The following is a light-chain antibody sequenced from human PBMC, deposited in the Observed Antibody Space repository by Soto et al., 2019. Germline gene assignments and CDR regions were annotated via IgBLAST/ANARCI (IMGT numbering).Light chain of an antibody. CDR2: DAS. J-gene: IGKJ5*01. V-gene: IGKV1-33*01. CDR3: QRYEDFPLT. CDR1: QDISNY. Sequence: DIEMTQSPSSLSASVGDRVTITCQASQDISNYLNWYQQKTGRAPKLLIYDASSLESGVSSRFSGSGSGTHFTFTISSLQPDDIATYYCQRYEDFPLTFGQGTRLDIK.